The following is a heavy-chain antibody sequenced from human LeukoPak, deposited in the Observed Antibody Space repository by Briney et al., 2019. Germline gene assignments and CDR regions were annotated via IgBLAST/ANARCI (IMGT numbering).Heavy chain of an antibody. D-gene: IGHD5-12*01. J-gene: IGHJ5*02. CDR1: GYTFTGYY. CDR3: ATVDIVATYNWFDP. V-gene: IGHV1-2*02. Sequence: SVKVSCKASGYTFTGYYMHWVRQAPGQGLEWMGWINPNSGGTNYAQKFQGRVTMTRDTSISTAYMELSRLRSDDTAVYYCATVDIVATYNWFDPWGQGTLVTVSS. CDR2: INPNSGGT.